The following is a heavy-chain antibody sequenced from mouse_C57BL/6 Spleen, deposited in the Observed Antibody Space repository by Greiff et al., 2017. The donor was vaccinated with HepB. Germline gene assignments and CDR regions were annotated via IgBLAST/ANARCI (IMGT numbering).Heavy chain of an antibody. CDR2: IYPGDGDT. CDR1: GYAFSSSW. J-gene: IGHJ4*01. V-gene: IGHV1-82*01. D-gene: IGHD1-1*01. CDR3: AREGSRYAMDY. Sequence: QVQLQQSGPELVKPGASVKISCKASGYAFSSSWMNWVKQRPGKGLECIGRIYPGDGDTNYNGKFKGKATLTADKSSSTAYMQLSSLTSEDSAVYFCAREGSRYAMDYWRQGTSVTVSS.